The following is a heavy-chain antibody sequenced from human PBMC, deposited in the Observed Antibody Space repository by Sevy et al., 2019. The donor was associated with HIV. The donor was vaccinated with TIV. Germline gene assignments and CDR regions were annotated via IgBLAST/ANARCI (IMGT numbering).Heavy chain of an antibody. D-gene: IGHD3-10*01. CDR2: MTPSSRET. CDR1: GYTFTSYD. CDR3: ARNLYGSGTFDY. J-gene: IGHJ4*02. V-gene: IGHV1-8*01. Sequence: ASVKVSCKTSGYTFTSYDINWVRQAAGQGLEWVGWMTPSSRETGYAQKFEGRITMTGDTSISTAYLELSSLTSEDTAVYFCARNLYGSGTFDYWGQRTLVTVSS.